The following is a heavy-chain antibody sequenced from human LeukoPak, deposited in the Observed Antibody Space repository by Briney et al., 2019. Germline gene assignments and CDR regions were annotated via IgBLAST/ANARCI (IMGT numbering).Heavy chain of an antibody. CDR2: AYYSGHT. D-gene: IGHD2-15*01. CDR1: GGSVSDNY. V-gene: IGHV4-59*08. Sequence: PSEALSLTCTVSGGSVSDNYWSWIRQPPGKGLEWIGYAYYSGHTNYNSSLKSRVTMSLDTSKSQFSLRLSSVTAADTAVYFCARHPFATPFDYWGPGTLVTVSS. CDR3: ARHPFATPFDY. J-gene: IGHJ4*02.